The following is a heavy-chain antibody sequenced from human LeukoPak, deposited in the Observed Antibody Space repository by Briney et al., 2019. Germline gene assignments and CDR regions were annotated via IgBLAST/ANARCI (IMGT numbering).Heavy chain of an antibody. D-gene: IGHD6-13*01. CDR2: IYYSGST. CDR1: DGSISSSSYY. CDR3: ARHPAPGIAAAGRYAFDY. J-gene: IGHJ4*02. Sequence: SETLSLTCTVSDGSISSSSYYWGWIRQPPGKGLEWIGSIYYSGSTYYNPSLKSRVTISVDTSKNQCSLRLSSVTAADTAIYYCARHPAPGIAAAGRYAFDYWGQGTLVTISS. V-gene: IGHV4-39*01.